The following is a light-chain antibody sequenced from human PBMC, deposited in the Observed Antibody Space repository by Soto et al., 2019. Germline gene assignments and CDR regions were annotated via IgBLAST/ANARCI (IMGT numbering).Light chain of an antibody. CDR2: GNN. J-gene: IGLJ2*01. Sequence: QAVVTQPPSVSGAPGQRVTISCTGSSSNIGAGYDVHWYQHLPGAAPKLLMYGNNNRPSGVPDRFSGSKSGTSASLAITGLQAEDEADYYCQSYDSSLSAHVIFGGGTKLTVL. CDR3: QSYDSSLSAHVI. V-gene: IGLV1-40*01. CDR1: SSNIGAGYD.